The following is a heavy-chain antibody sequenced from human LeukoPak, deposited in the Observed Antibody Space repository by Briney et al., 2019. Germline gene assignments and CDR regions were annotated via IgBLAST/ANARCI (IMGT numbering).Heavy chain of an antibody. CDR2: IYSTGIT. D-gene: IGHD3-10*01. CDR1: GFNVSAKS. CDR3: ARSPHALWFGGGAFDY. Sequence: GGSLRVSCAASGFNVSAKSMSWVRQTPEKGQEWVSVIYSTGITAYADSVKGRFSISRDNSKNILALQMNSLRVEDTAVYYCARSPHALWFGGGAFDYWGQGTLVTVSS. J-gene: IGHJ4*02. V-gene: IGHV3-53*01.